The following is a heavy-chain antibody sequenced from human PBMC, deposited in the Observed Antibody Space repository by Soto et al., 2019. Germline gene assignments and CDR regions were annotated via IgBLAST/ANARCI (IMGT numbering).Heavy chain of an antibody. CDR3: ARGDSGSYSGSGWFDP. CDR2: INPNSGGT. Sequence: ASVKVSCKASGYTFSGYYMHWVRQAPGQGLEWMGWINPNSGGTNYAQKFQGWVTMTRDTSFSTAYMELSRLTSDDTAVYFCARGDSGSYSGSGWFDPWGQGTLVTVSS. J-gene: IGHJ5*02. V-gene: IGHV1-2*04. D-gene: IGHD1-26*01. CDR1: GYTFSGYY.